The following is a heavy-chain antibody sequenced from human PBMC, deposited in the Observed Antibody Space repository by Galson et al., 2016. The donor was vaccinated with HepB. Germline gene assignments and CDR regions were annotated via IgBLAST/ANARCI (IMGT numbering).Heavy chain of an antibody. CDR1: GSSVSSTGYY. V-gene: IGHV4-31*11. Sequence: TLSLTCVVSGSSVSSTGYYWSWLRQHPGTGPAWIAYIHHSGYTQYNPSLKSRVTISVDTSKNQFSLSLSSVTAADTAIYYCASGGGYNYGYEFFDFWGQGLLVTVSS. D-gene: IGHD5-24*01. J-gene: IGHJ4*02. CDR2: IHHSGYT. CDR3: ASGGGYNYGYEFFDF.